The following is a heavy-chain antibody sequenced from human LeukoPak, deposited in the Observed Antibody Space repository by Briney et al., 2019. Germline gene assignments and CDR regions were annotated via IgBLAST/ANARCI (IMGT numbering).Heavy chain of an antibody. D-gene: IGHD5-18*01. Sequence: GGSLRLSCAASGFTVSTNCMTWVRQAPGKGLEWVSTTYSGGTTYYADSVMGRFTISRHNSRNTLYLQMNSLRAEDTAVYYCARVDTVMAYYFDLWGQGTLVTVSS. CDR3: ARVDTVMAYYFDL. CDR1: GFTVSTNC. J-gene: IGHJ4*02. CDR2: TYSGGTT. V-gene: IGHV3-53*04.